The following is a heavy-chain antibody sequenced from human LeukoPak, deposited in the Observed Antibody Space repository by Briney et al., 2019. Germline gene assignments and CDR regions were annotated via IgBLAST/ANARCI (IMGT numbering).Heavy chain of an antibody. D-gene: IGHD3-22*01. CDR2: ITSNSGSV. CDR3: ARDSGSDYYSSAGY. CDR1: GFTFDDHT. V-gene: IGHV3-9*01. J-gene: IGHJ4*02. Sequence: GGSLRLPCAASGFTFDDHTMHWVRQAPGKGLEWVSGITSNSGSVDYADSVKGRFTISRDNSKNTLYVQMNSLRAEDTAVYYCARDSGSDYYSSAGYWGQGTLVTVSS.